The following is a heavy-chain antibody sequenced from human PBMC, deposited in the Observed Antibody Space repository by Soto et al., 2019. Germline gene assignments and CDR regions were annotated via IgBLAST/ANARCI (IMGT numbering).Heavy chain of an antibody. V-gene: IGHV3-33*01. CDR2: IWYDGSNK. CDR3: ARDGWLYTYYYYGMDV. J-gene: IGHJ6*02. D-gene: IGHD3-10*01. CDR1: GFTFSSCG. Sequence: GGSLRLSCAASGFTFSSCGMHWVRQAPGKGLEWVAVIWYDGSNKYYADSVKGRFTISRDNSKNTLYLQMNSLRAEDTAVYYCARDGWLYTYYYYGMDVWGQGTTVTVSS.